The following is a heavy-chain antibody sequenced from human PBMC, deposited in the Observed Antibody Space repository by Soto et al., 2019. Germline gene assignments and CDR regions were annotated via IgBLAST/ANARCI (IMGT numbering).Heavy chain of an antibody. V-gene: IGHV1-2*04. CDR3: ARGIAAAAARGMDV. Sequence: QVQLVQSGAEVKKPGASVKVSCKASGYTFTGYYMHWVRQAPGQGLEWMGWINPNSGGTNYAQKFQGWVTMTRDTSLSTDYMELSRLRSDDTAVYYCARGIAAAAARGMDVRGQGTTATVSS. CDR1: GYTFTGYY. CDR2: INPNSGGT. D-gene: IGHD6-13*01. J-gene: IGHJ6*02.